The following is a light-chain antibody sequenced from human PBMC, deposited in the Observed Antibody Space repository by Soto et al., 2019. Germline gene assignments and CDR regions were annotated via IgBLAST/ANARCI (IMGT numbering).Light chain of an antibody. CDR3: QQYNSYPWT. CDR2: KAS. CDR1: QSISSW. Sequence: DIQMTQSPSTLSASVGDRVIITCRASQSISSWLAWYQQKPGKAPKLLIYKASSLESGVPSRFSGGGSGTEFTLTISSLQPDDFATFYCQQYNSYPWTFGQGTKVEIK. V-gene: IGKV1-5*03. J-gene: IGKJ1*01.